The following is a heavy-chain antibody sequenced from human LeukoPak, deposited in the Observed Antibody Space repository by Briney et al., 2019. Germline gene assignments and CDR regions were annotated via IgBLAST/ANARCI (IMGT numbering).Heavy chain of an antibody. Sequence: SETLSLTCTVSGDSISNYYWSWIRPPAGKGLEWIGRIYASGITNYNPSLKSRVTMSVDTSKNQFYLKLTSVTAADTAVYYCARRMGDWGQGTLVTVSS. CDR2: IYASGIT. J-gene: IGHJ4*02. D-gene: IGHD2-15*01. V-gene: IGHV4-4*07. CDR1: GDSISNYY. CDR3: ARRMGD.